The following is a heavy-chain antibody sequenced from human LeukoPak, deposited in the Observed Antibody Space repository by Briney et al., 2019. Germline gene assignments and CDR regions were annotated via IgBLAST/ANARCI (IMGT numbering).Heavy chain of an antibody. J-gene: IGHJ6*03. CDR1: GGTFSSYA. CDR3: ARDAVFRGSGSYSPPYYYYYMDV. Sequence: ASVKVSCKASGGTFSSYAISWVRQAPGQGLEWMGGIIPIFGTANYAQKFQGRVTITADKSTTTVYMELSSLKSDDTAVYFCARDAVFRGSGSYSPPYYYYYMDVWGKGTTVTVSS. D-gene: IGHD3-10*01. V-gene: IGHV1-69*06. CDR2: IIPIFGTA.